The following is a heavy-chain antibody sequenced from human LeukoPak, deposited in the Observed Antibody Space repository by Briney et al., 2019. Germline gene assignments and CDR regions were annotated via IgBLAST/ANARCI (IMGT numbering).Heavy chain of an antibody. CDR2: IYYSGST. D-gene: IGHD3-3*01. V-gene: IGHV4-38-2*01. Sequence: GSLRLSCAASGFTFSSYSMNWVRQAPGKGLEWIGSIYYSGSTYYHPSLKSRVTISVDTSKNQFSLKLSSVTAADTAVYYCARQYFWSGYYTSRGFDYWGQGTLVTVSS. CDR1: GFTFSSYS. CDR3: ARQYFWSGYYTSRGFDY. J-gene: IGHJ4*02.